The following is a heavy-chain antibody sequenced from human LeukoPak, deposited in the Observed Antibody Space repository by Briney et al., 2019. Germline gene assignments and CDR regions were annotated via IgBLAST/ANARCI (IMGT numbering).Heavy chain of an antibody. J-gene: IGHJ4*02. CDR2: IYTSGST. V-gene: IGHV4-61*02. CDR1: GGSISSGSYY. D-gene: IGHD6-13*01. Sequence: SETLSLTCTVSGGSISSGSYYWSWIRQPAGKGLEWIGRIYTSGSTNYNPSLKSRVTISVDTSKNQFSLKLSSVTAADTAVYYCARPMPGMDYWGQGTLVTVSS. CDR3: ARPMPGMDY.